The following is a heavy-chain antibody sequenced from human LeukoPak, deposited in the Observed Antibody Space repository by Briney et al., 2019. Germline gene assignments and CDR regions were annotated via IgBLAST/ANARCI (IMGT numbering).Heavy chain of an antibody. CDR1: GFTFTSYA. J-gene: IGHJ4*02. CDR3: AKDTREYSSSLDY. D-gene: IGHD6-6*01. CDR2: ISSNGDST. V-gene: IGHV3-23*01. Sequence: GGSLRLSCAAAGFTFTSYAMTWVRQAPGKGLEWVSTISSNGDSTYYADSVKGRFTISRDNSKKTLYVQMNSLRAEDTAVYYCAKDTREYSSSLDYWGQGTLVTVSS.